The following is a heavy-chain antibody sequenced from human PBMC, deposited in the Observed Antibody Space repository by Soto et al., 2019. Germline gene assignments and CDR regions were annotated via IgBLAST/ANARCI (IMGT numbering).Heavy chain of an antibody. V-gene: IGHV3-23*01. D-gene: IGHD4-4*01. Sequence: EVQLLESGGGLVQPGESLRLSCAASGFTFNNYAMTWVRQAPGKGLEWLSGISGSGGSTYYANSVKGRFIISRDNSKNTLYVQMNSLRVEDTATYYCAKSPTTTSPRVDSWGQGTLVTVSS. J-gene: IGHJ4*02. CDR3: AKSPTTTSPRVDS. CDR2: ISGSGGST. CDR1: GFTFNNYA.